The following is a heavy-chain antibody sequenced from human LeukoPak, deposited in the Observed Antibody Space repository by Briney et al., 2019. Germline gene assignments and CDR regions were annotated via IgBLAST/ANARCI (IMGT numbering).Heavy chain of an antibody. CDR2: INPSGGST. CDR3: ARLIRGSGGGAHDDY. Sequence: ASVKVSYKASGYTFTSYYMHWVRQAPGQGLEWMGIINPSGGSTSYAQKFQGRVTMTRDTSTSTVYMELSSLRSEDTAVYYCARLIRGSGGGAHDDYWGQGTLVTVSS. V-gene: IGHV1-46*01. J-gene: IGHJ4*02. CDR1: GYTFTSYY. D-gene: IGHD3-16*01.